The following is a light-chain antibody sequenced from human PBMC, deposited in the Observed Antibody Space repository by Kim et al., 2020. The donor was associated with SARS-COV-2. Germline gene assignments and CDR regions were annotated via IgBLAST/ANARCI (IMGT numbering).Light chain of an antibody. CDR3: QHYDNSPLT. CDR1: QSINSRF. J-gene: IGKJ4*01. V-gene: IGKV3-20*01. CDR2: GAS. Sequence: EIVLTQSPGTLSVSPGERATLSCRASQSINSRFLAWYQQRPGQAPRLLIYGASSRATGIPDRFSGSGSGTDFTLTITRLEPEDVAVYFCQHYDNSPLTFGGGTKLEI.